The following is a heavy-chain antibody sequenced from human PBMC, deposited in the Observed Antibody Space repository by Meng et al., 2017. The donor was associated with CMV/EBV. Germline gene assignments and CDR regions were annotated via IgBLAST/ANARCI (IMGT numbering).Heavy chain of an antibody. J-gene: IGHJ4*02. CDR3: AKDPYSNYARPY. V-gene: IGHV3-23*01. CDR1: GFTFSSYA. CDR2: ISGSGGST. D-gene: IGHD4-11*01. Sequence: GVLKISCAASGFTFSSYAMSWVRQAPGKGLEWVSAISGSGGSTYYADSVKGRFTISRDNSKNTLYLQMNSLRAEDTAVYYCAKDPYSNYARPYWGQGTLVTVSS.